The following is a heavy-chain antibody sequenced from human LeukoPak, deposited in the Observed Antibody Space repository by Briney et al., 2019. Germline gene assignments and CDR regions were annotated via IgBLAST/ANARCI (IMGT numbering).Heavy chain of an antibody. CDR1: GGTFISYA. CDR2: IIPIFGTA. D-gene: IGHD3-22*01. J-gene: IGHJ4*02. Sequence: SVKVSCKASGGTFISYAISWVRQAPGQGLEWMGGIIPIFGTANYAQKFQGRVTITADESTSTAYMELSSLRSEDTAVYYCARATYYYDSSGYYPYHFDYWGQGTLVTVSS. V-gene: IGHV1-69*13. CDR3: ARATYYYDSSGYYPYHFDY.